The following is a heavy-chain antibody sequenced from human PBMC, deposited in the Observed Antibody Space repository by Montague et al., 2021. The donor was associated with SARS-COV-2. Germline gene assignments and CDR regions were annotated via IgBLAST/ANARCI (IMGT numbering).Heavy chain of an antibody. J-gene: IGHJ4*02. Sequence: CAISGDSVSSIRVAWSWIRQSPPRHLEWLGRTYYRSKRYSDYAPSVRGRLTVNPDASKNEISLELNYVTPEDTAVYYCVRYSGWFYFDFWGQGTLVTVSS. CDR1: GDSVSSIRVA. CDR3: VRYSGWFYFDF. D-gene: IGHD6-19*01. CDR2: TYYRSKRYS. V-gene: IGHV6-1*01.